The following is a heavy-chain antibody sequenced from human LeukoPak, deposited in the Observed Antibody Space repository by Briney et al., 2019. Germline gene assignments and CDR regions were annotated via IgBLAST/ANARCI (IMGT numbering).Heavy chain of an antibody. J-gene: IGHJ4*02. V-gene: IGHV3-73*01. Sequence: GGSLRLSCAASGFTFSGSAMRWVRQASGKGLEWVGRIRSKANSYATAYAASVKSRFTISRDDSKNTAYLQMNSLKTEDTAVYYCTNDGRFDYWGQGTLVTVSS. CDR2: IRSKANSYAT. D-gene: IGHD4-17*01. CDR3: TNDGRFDY. CDR1: GFTFSGSA.